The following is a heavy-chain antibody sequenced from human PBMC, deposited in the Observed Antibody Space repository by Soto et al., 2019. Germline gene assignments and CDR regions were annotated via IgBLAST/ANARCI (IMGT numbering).Heavy chain of an antibody. Sequence: SETLSLTCAVSGGSISSSNWWSWVRQPPGKGLEWSGEIYHSGSTNYNPSLKSRVTISVDKSKNQFSLTVNSVTAADTAVYYSVRIAAAGTENCFDPWGQGTLVTVSS. CDR2: IYHSGST. D-gene: IGHD6-13*01. CDR1: GGSISSSNW. J-gene: IGHJ5*02. V-gene: IGHV4-4*02. CDR3: VRIAAAGTENCFDP.